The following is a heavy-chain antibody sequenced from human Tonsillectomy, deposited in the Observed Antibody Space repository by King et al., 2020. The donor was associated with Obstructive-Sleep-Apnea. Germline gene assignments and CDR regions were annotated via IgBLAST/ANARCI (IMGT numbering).Heavy chain of an antibody. Sequence: HLHYSFPFLFNPSHTLSLTFTFSFCSLIIGVYYFSLIRQHPWKCLYLICYIYYIGITYYNPSLKSRVTISVDTSKNQFSLKLSSVTAADTAVYYCARYSSGYSDAFDIWGQGTMVTVSS. D-gene: IGHD3-22*01. CDR1: FCSLIIGVYY. V-gene: IGHV4-31*03. CDR2: IYYIGIT. J-gene: IGHJ3*02. CDR3: ARYSSGYSDAFDI.